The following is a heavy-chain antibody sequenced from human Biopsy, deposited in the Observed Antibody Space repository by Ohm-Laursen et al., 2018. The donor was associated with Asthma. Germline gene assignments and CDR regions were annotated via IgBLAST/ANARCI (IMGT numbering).Heavy chain of an antibody. V-gene: IGHV3-30-3*01. D-gene: IGHD6-19*01. CDR1: RFTYE. CDR2: ISYDGSSI. Sequence: SLRLSCSASRFTYEMHWVRQAPGKGLEWVAVISYDGSSIYYADSVKGRFTISRDNSKNTLSLQMNSLTAEDTAVHYCVREGVAGTHIEDWGQGTLVTVSS. CDR3: VREGVAGTHIED. J-gene: IGHJ4*02.